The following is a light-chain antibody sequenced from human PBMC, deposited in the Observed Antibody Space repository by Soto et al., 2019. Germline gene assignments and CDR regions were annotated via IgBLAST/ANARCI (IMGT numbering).Light chain of an antibody. J-gene: IGKJ2*01. CDR3: HLHQLHDNALYT. Sequence: EIVLTQSPGTLSLSPGERATLSCRASQSVSSSYLAWYQQKPGQAPRLLIYGASSRATGIPDRFSGSGSGTDFTLTISRLEPEDFAVYYCHLHQLHDNALYTFGQGTKLEIK. V-gene: IGKV3-20*01. CDR2: GAS. CDR1: QSVSSSY.